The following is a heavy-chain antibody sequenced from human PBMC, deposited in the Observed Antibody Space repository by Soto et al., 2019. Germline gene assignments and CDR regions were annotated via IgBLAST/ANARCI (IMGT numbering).Heavy chain of an antibody. CDR1: GVSFNSYD. CDR2: ISYDGSNT. Sequence: SLRLSCASSGVSFNSYDMHWVLQAPVKGPEWVAIISYDGSNTYHSDSVRGRFTISRDNSKDTLYLQMHSLRSEDTAIYYCARISRYCSGGDCHAWGQGTQVTVSS. D-gene: IGHD2-15*01. V-gene: IGHV3-30*03. CDR3: ARISRYCSGGDCHA. J-gene: IGHJ5*02.